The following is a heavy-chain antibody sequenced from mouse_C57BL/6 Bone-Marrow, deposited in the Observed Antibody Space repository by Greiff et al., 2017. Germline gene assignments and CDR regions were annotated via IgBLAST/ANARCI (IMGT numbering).Heavy chain of an antibody. CDR1: GYTFTSYG. V-gene: IGHV1-81*01. D-gene: IGHD1-1*01. J-gene: IGHJ3*01. CDR3: AVESWFAY. CDR2: IYPRSGNT. Sequence: VQLLQSGAELARPGASVKLSCKASGYTFTSYGISWVKQRTGQGLEWIGVIYPRSGNTYYTEKFKGKVKLSADKSSRPVYMEIRSLTAKDSAVYFCAVESWFAYWGQGTLVTVSA.